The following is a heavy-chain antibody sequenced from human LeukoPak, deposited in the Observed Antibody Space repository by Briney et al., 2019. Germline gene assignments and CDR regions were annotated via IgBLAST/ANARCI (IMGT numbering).Heavy chain of an antibody. CDR2: INPSGGST. D-gene: IGHD2-2*02. CDR1: GYTLTSYY. CDR3: ARDRGGCSSTSCYNYYYYYYGMDV. V-gene: IGHV1-46*01. J-gene: IGHJ6*02. Sequence: ASVKVSCKASGYTLTSYYMHWVRQAPGQGLEWMGIINPSGGSTSYAQKFQGRVTMTRDTSTSTVYMELSSLRSEDTAVYYCARDRGGCSSTSCYNYYYYYYGMDVWGQGTTVTVSS.